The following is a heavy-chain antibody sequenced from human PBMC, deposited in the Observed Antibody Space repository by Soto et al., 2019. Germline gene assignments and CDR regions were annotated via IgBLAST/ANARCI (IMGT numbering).Heavy chain of an antibody. Sequence: ASVKVSCKASGYTFTGYYMHWVRQAPGQGLEWMGWINPNSGGTNYAQKFQGRVTMTRDTSISTAYMELSRLRSDDTAVYYCARDISVYYDSSGGLGYWGQGTLVTVSS. V-gene: IGHV1-2*02. CDR1: GYTFTGYY. CDR2: INPNSGGT. J-gene: IGHJ4*02. D-gene: IGHD3-22*01. CDR3: ARDISVYYDSSGGLGY.